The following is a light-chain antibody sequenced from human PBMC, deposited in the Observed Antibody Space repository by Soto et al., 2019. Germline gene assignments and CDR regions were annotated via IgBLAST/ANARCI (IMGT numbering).Light chain of an antibody. J-gene: IGKJ1*01. V-gene: IGKV1-17*01. CDR2: TAS. Sequence: DVQMTQSPSSLSASVGDTVTITCRASQCIRHDLGWYQQKPGKAPKRLIYTASKLQSGVPSRFGGGGCGTDFTLTISSLQAEDVATYYWLQHSSYPPTFGQGTKVDLK. CDR1: QCIRHD. CDR3: LQHSSYPPT.